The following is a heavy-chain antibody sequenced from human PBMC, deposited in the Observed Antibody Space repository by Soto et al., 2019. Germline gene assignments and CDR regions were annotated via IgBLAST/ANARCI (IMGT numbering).Heavy chain of an antibody. J-gene: IGHJ6*02. V-gene: IGHV3-30*18. CDR1: GFTFSSYG. Sequence: QVQLVESGGGVVQPGRSLRLSCAASGFTFSSYGMHWVRQAPGKGLEWVAVISYDGSNKYYADSVKGRFTISRDNSRNTLYLKRNTRRAEDTVVYSWENEGISYSSSGNRGLAYYYYGRDVWGQGTTVTV. CDR2: ISYDGSNK. D-gene: IGHD6-13*01. CDR3: ENEGISYSSSGNRGLAYYYYGRDV.